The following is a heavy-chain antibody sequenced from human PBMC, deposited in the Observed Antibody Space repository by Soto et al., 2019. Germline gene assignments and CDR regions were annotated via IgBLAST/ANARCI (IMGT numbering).Heavy chain of an antibody. Sequence: SETLSLTCTVSGGSISSSSYYWGWIRQPPGKGLEWIGRIYTSGSTNYNPSLKSRVTMSVDTSKNQFSLKLSSVTAADTAVYYCARIYCGGDCYPDYWGQGTLVTVSS. J-gene: IGHJ4*02. V-gene: IGHV4-39*07. CDR1: GGSISSSSYY. CDR3: ARIYCGGDCYPDY. D-gene: IGHD2-21*02. CDR2: IYTSGST.